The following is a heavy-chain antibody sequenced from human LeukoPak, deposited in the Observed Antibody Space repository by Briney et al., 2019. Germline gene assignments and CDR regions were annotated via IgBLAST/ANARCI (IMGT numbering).Heavy chain of an antibody. CDR2: ISYTGST. CDR1: GGSIGSHY. D-gene: IGHD4-17*01. V-gene: IGHV4-59*11. Sequence: SETLSLTCTVSGGSIGSHYWTWIRQSPGKGLEWIGYISYTGSTNYNPSLKSRVTLSVDTSKNQFSLKLSSVTAADTAVYYCARDPTTVTKGFDVWGQGTVVTVSS. CDR3: ARDPTTVTKGFDV. J-gene: IGHJ3*01.